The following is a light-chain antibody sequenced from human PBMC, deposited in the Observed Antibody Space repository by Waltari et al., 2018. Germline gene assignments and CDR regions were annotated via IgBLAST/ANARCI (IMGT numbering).Light chain of an antibody. CDR1: QSLLHSNGYNY. CDR3: MQTRETPQT. Sequence: IVMTQSPVSLSVTPGEPASISCRSSQSLLHSNGYNYVDWHVQKPGQSPQLLIYVASKRASGVPDRFSGSGSGTDFTLKISRVEAEDVGVYYCMQTRETPQTFGQGTKVEI. J-gene: IGKJ1*01. CDR2: VAS. V-gene: IGKV2-28*01.